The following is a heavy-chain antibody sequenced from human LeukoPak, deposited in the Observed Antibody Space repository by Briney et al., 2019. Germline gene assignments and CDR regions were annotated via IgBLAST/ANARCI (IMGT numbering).Heavy chain of an antibody. CDR1: GFNFIDYS. Sequence: GGSLRLSCAASGFNFIDYSMNWVRQAPGKGLEWISYIGISSGNTKYADSVKGRFTISRDKARDSLYLQMNSLRVEDTAMYYCARDHRYAFDNWGHGTLVTVSS. J-gene: IGHJ4*01. D-gene: IGHD5-12*01. CDR2: IGISSGNT. CDR3: ARDHRYAFDN. V-gene: IGHV3-48*01.